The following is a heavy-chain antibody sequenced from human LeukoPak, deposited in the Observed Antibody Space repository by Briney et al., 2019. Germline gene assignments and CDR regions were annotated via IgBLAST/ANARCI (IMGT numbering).Heavy chain of an antibody. J-gene: IGHJ4*02. CDR1: GGSFSGYY. CDR2: INHSGST. V-gene: IGHV4-34*01. Sequence: SETLSLTCAVYGGSFSGYYWSWIRQPPGKGLEWIGEINHSGSTNYNPSLKSRVTISVDTSKNQFSLKLSSVTAADTAVYYCARSYGVGATPYGNWGQGTLVTVSS. D-gene: IGHD1-26*01. CDR3: ARSYGVGATPYGN.